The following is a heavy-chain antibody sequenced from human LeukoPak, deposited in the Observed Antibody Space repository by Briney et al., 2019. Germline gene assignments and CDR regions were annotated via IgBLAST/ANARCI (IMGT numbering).Heavy chain of an antibody. CDR3: AKWGDYDVLTGYYVSDY. J-gene: IGHJ4*02. D-gene: IGHD3-9*01. CDR2: ITGSGGNT. CDR1: GFTFSNYA. Sequence: TGGSLRLSCAASGFTFSNYAMSWVRQAPGKGLEWVSAITGSGGNTYYADSVKGRFTISRDNSKNTLYLQMNSLRAEDTAVYYCAKWGDYDVLTGYYVSDYWGQGTLVTVSS. V-gene: IGHV3-23*01.